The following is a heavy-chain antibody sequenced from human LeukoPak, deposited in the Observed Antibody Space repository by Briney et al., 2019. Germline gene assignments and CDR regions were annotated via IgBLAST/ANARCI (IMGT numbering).Heavy chain of an antibody. Sequence: GGSLRLSCAASGFTFSSYAMHWVRQAPGKGLEWVAVISYDGSNKYYADSVKGRFTISRDNSKNTLYLQMNSLRAEDTAVYYCAKDHPIDYWGQGTLVTVSS. CDR3: AKDHPIDY. D-gene: IGHD2-2*02. V-gene: IGHV3-30-3*01. J-gene: IGHJ4*02. CDR1: GFTFSSYA. CDR2: ISYDGSNK.